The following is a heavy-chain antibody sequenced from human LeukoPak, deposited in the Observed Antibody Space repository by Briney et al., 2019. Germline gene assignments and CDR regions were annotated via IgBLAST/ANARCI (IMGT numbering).Heavy chain of an antibody. Sequence: ASVKVSCKASGGTFSSYTISWVRQAPGQGLEWMGGIIPIFGTANYAQKFQGRVTITADESTSTAYMELSSLRSEDMAVYYCARGNDGSGSPSYYFYYMDVWGKGTTVTISS. CDR1: GGTFSSYT. V-gene: IGHV1-69*13. D-gene: IGHD3-10*01. CDR3: ARGNDGSGSPSYYFYYMDV. J-gene: IGHJ6*03. CDR2: IIPIFGTA.